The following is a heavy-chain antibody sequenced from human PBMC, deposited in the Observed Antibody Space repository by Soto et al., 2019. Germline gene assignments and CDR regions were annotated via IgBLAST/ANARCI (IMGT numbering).Heavy chain of an antibody. CDR3: AHRGYMYGNWDHGYFHY. J-gene: IGHJ4*01. D-gene: IGHD5-18*01. CDR1: GFSLTTSGVG. CDR2: IYWDDDK. Sequence: QITLKESGPTRVRPTQTLALTCTFSGFSLTTSGVGVGWIRKTPGKALEWLAVIYWDDDKRYSPSLKSSLTITKDTSKNQVVLTMADMDPVDTATYFCAHRGYMYGNWDHGYFHYWGHGTLATVSS. V-gene: IGHV2-5*02.